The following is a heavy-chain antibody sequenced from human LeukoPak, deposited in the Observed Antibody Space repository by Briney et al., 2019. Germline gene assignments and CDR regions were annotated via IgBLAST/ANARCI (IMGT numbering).Heavy chain of an antibody. Sequence: SETLSLTCTVSGGSVSSGNFHWSWIRQPPGKGLEWIGYIFDSGGTNYNPSLKSRVTISVDTSKNQFSLKLSSVTAADTAVYYCARGAVEDAFDIWGQGTMVTVSS. J-gene: IGHJ3*02. CDR1: GGSVSSGNFH. V-gene: IGHV4-61*01. D-gene: IGHD5-24*01. CDR3: ARGAVEDAFDI. CDR2: IFDSGGT.